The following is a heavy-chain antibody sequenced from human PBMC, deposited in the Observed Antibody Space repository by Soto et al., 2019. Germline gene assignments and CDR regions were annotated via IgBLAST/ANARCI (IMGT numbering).Heavy chain of an antibody. CDR3: TRYSSGWYLPKDQYYFDY. Sequence: GGSLRLSCTASGFTFGDYAMSWFRQAPGKGLEWVGFIRSKAYGGTTEYAASVKGRFTISRDDSKSIAYLQMNSLKTEDTAVYYCTRYSSGWYLPKDQYYFDYWGQGTLVTVSS. D-gene: IGHD6-19*01. CDR2: IRSKAYGGTT. J-gene: IGHJ4*02. CDR1: GFTFGDYA. V-gene: IGHV3-49*03.